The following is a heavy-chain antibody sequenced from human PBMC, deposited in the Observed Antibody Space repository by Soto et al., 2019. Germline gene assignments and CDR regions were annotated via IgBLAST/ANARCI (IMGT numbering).Heavy chain of an antibody. CDR3: ARERTFGENKPNYMDV. Sequence: QVQLVESGGGVVQPGGSLRLSCAASEFTFSRHGMHWVRQAPGKGLQGVGVIWSDGSNERYADSVKGRFTISRDNSKNTLYLQMNSLRAEDTAVYYCARERTFGENKPNYMDVWGTGITVTVS. J-gene: IGHJ6*03. CDR2: IWSDGSNE. V-gene: IGHV3-33*01. D-gene: IGHD3-10*01. CDR1: EFTFSRHG.